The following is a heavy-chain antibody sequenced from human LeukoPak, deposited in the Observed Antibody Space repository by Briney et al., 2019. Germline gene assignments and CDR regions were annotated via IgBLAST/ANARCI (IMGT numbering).Heavy chain of an antibody. CDR3: ARDSKQWGGLLLDP. CDR2: IKQDGSEK. J-gene: IGHJ5*02. Sequence: GGSLRLSCAASGFTFSSYWMSWVRQAPGKGLEWVANIKQDGSEKYYVDSVKGRFTISRDNAKNSLYLQMNSLRAVDTAVYYCARDSKQWGGLLLDPWGQGTLVTVSS. CDR1: GFTFSSYW. V-gene: IGHV3-7*01. D-gene: IGHD1-26*01.